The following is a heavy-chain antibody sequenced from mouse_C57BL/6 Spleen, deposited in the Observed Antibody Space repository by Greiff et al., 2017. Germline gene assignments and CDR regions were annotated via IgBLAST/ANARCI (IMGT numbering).Heavy chain of an antibody. Sequence: VQLQQSGAELVKPGASVKLSCKASGYTFTEYTIHWVKQRSGQGLEWIGWFYPGSGSITYNEKFKDKATLTADKYSSTAYMELRRLTYEGSAVYYCARHEGYYYGSSGAMDYWGQGTSVTVSS. J-gene: IGHJ4*01. CDR1: GYTFTEYT. D-gene: IGHD1-1*01. CDR2: FYPGSGSI. CDR3: ARHEGYYYGSSGAMDY. V-gene: IGHV1-62-2*01.